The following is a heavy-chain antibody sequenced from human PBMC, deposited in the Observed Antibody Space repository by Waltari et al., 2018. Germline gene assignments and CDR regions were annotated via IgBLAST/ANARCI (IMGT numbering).Heavy chain of an antibody. D-gene: IGHD2-2*03. CDR2: VSHDGTT. J-gene: IGHJ4*02. V-gene: IGHV4-38-2*01. CDR1: GYALNSGVY. Sequence: QLQESGPGLVKPSETLSLTCDVSGYALNSGVYCGWFRHPPGKGLEWCATVSHDGTTFYNPSLNSRATTSMDTSRNQFSLKLRSVTAADTAVYFCSRQVLGYCTSAACRRLESWGQGTLVTVSS. CDR3: SRQVLGYCTSAACRRLES.